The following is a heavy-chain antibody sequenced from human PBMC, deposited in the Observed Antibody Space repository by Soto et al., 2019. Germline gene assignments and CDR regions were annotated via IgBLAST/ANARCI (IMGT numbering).Heavy chain of an antibody. CDR1: GGTFSSYA. V-gene: IGHV1-69*13. D-gene: IGHD3-22*01. J-gene: IGHJ6*02. CDR2: IIPIFGTA. Sequence: GASVKVSCKASGGTFSSYAISWVRQAPGQGLEWMGGIIPIFGTANYAQKFQGRVTITADESTSTAYMELSSLRSEDTAVYYCASGALKTTYYYDSSGYIYGMDVWGQGTTVTVSS. CDR3: ASGALKTTYYYDSSGYIYGMDV.